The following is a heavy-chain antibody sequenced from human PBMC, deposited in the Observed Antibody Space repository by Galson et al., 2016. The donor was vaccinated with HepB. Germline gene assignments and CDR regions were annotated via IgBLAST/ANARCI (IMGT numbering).Heavy chain of an antibody. CDR3: ARDRESSSYYSLDY. J-gene: IGHJ4*02. CDR1: GVPITRGGFY. V-gene: IGHV4-61*08. D-gene: IGHD2-15*01. CDR2: IYYSGST. Sequence: TLSLTCTVSGVPITRGGFYWSWVRPPPGQGPEWIGYIYYSGSTSYNPSFKSRVTISVDTSKNQFSLKLMYVTAADTAVYCCARDRESSSYYSLDYWGQGTPVTVSS.